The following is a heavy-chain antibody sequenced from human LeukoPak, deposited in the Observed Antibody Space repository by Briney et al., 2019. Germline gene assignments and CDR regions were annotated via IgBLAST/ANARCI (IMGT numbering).Heavy chain of an antibody. CDR1: GGSISSYY. CDR2: IYYSGST. CDR3: VRGARGYNYGPFDY. Sequence: SETLSLTCTVSGGSISSYYWSWIRQPPGQGLEWIGYIYYSGSTNYNPSLKSRVSISVDTSKNQFSLKLSSVTAADTAMYYCVRGARGYNYGPFDYWGQGTLVTVSS. J-gene: IGHJ4*02. D-gene: IGHD5-18*01. V-gene: IGHV4-59*01.